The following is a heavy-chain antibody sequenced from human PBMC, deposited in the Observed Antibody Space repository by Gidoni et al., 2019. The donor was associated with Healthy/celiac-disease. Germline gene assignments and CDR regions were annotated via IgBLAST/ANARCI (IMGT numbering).Heavy chain of an antibody. CDR1: GYTFTSYY. J-gene: IGHJ4*02. CDR3: ARGPDTYYYGSGSLGFDY. Sequence: QVQLVQSGAEVKKPGASVKVSCKASGYTFTSYYLHWVRQAPGQGLEWMGIINPSGGSTSYAQKFQGRVTMTRDTSTSTVYMELSSLRSEDTAVYYCARGPDTYYYGSGSLGFDYWGQGTLVTVSS. CDR2: INPSGGST. D-gene: IGHD3-10*01. V-gene: IGHV1-46*03.